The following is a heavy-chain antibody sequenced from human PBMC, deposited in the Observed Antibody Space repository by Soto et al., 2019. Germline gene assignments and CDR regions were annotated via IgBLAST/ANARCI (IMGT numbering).Heavy chain of an antibody. CDR2: FRNKANGYST. D-gene: IGHD3-16*01. CDR1: GFTFRDQY. V-gene: IGHV3-72*01. J-gene: IGHJ4*02. CDR3: VSSWGNFRYFNS. Sequence: PGGSLRLSCAASGFTFRDQYMDWVRQAPGKGLEWVGRFRNKANGYSTEYAPSVRGRFTVSRDDSTSSFYLQMNSLETEDTAVYYCVSSWGNFRYFNSWGQGTLVTVSS.